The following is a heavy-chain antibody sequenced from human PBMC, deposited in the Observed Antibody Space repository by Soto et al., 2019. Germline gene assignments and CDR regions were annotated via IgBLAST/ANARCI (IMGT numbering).Heavy chain of an antibody. V-gene: IGHV1-3*01. CDR2: INAGNGNT. J-gene: IGHJ4*02. D-gene: IGHD6-19*01. Sequence: QRLEWMGWINAGNGNTKYSQKFQGRVTITRDTSASTAYMELSSLRSEDTAVYYCARTLSGWQRADFDYWGQGTLLTVSS. CDR3: ARTLSGWQRADFDY.